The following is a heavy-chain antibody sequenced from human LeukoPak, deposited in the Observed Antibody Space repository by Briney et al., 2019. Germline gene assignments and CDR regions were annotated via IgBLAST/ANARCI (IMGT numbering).Heavy chain of an antibody. Sequence: SETLSLTCTVSGGSISSYYWSWIRQPPGKGLEWIGYIYYSGSTNYNPSLKGRVTISVDTSKNQFSLKLSSVTAADTAVYYCARGWQQLAYFDYWGQGTLVTVSS. CDR3: ARGWQQLAYFDY. J-gene: IGHJ4*02. D-gene: IGHD6-13*01. CDR1: GGSISSYY. CDR2: IYYSGST. V-gene: IGHV4-59*01.